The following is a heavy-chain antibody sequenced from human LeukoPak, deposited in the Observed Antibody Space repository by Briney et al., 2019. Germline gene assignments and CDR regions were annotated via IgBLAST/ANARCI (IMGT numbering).Heavy chain of an antibody. J-gene: IGHJ4*02. V-gene: IGHV3-49*04. CDR2: IRSKAYGGTT. CDR1: GFTFSSYE. D-gene: IGHD4-17*01. CDR3: TRNGQGGDYGDYGPSDYFDY. Sequence: GGSLRLSCAASGFTFSSYEMNWVRQAPGKGLEWVGFIRSKAYGGTTEYAASVKGRFTISRDDSKSIAYLQMNSLKTEDTAVYYCTRNGQGGDYGDYGPSDYFDYWGQGTLVTVSS.